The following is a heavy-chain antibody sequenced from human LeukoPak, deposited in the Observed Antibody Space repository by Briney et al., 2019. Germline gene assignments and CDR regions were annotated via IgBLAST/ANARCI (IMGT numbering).Heavy chain of an antibody. D-gene: IGHD3-3*01. V-gene: IGHV4-61*02. CDR2: IYTSGST. Sequence: SETLSLTCTLSDGSIISGSYYRGWIRQPAGKGLEWIGRIYTSGSTNYNPSLKSRVTISVDTSKNQFSLKLSSVTAADTAVYYCAIAKIEMGYDFWSGYSPFDYWGQGTLVTVSS. CDR1: DGSIISGSYY. J-gene: IGHJ4*02. CDR3: AIAKIEMGYDFWSGYSPFDY.